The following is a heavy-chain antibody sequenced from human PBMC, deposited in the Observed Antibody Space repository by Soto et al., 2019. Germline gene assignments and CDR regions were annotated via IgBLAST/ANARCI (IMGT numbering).Heavy chain of an antibody. CDR1: GYSFTSLD. CDR3: ARGVSAGVDY. D-gene: IGHD1-26*01. J-gene: IGHJ4*02. CDR2: MQPSTGRT. Sequence: ASVKVSCKASGYSFTSLDINCVRQTAGQGLGWMGWMQPSTGRTGYAQKFQGRVTMTRDTSINTAYMELTTLTSDDTAFYYCARGVSAGVDYWGQGTLVTVSS. V-gene: IGHV1-8*01.